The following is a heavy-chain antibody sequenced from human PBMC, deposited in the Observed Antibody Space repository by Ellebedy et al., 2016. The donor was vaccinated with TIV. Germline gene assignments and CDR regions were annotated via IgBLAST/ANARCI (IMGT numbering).Heavy chain of an antibody. CDR3: ASGVYTVRSGAYFDY. CDR2: INPSGGST. Sequence: AASVKVSCKASGYTFTTYYIHWVRQAPGQGLEWMGMINPSGGSTRYAQKFQGRVTMTRDTSSTTVYMDLSSLRSEDTAVYYCASGVYTVRSGAYFDYWGQGTLVTVSS. D-gene: IGHD3-10*01. CDR1: GYTFTTYY. V-gene: IGHV1-46*01. J-gene: IGHJ4*02.